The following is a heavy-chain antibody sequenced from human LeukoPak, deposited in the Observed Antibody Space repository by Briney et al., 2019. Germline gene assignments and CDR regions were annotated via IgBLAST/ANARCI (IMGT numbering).Heavy chain of an antibody. CDR1: GGSISSYY. Sequence: SETLSLTCTVSGGSISSYYWSWIRQPAGTGLEWIGRIYTSGSTNYNPSLKSRVTISVDKSKNQFSLKLSSVTAADTAVYYCARGRVSSDYGPVWFDPWGQGTLVTVSS. CDR2: IYTSGST. J-gene: IGHJ5*02. CDR3: ARGRVSSDYGPVWFDP. D-gene: IGHD4/OR15-4a*01. V-gene: IGHV4-4*07.